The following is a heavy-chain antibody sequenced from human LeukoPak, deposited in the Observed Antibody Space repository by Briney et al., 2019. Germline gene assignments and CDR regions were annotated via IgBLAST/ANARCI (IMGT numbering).Heavy chain of an antibody. J-gene: IGHJ6*02. CDR3: ARPPSITNPYFGMDV. V-gene: IGHV3-48*03. Sequence: GGPLRLPCTASGFTFNSYEMNWLPESPGKGLEGVSHITSSGGAVYYADSVKGRFTISRDNAKSSLYLQMNSLRAEDTAVYYCARPPSITNPYFGMDVWGQGTTVTVSS. CDR1: GFTFNSYE. CDR2: ITSSGGAV. D-gene: IGHD3-3*01.